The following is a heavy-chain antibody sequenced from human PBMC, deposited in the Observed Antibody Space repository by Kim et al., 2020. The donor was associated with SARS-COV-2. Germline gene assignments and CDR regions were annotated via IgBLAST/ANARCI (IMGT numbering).Heavy chain of an antibody. CDR3: ARPYYDILTGYYPYAFDI. CDR2: IYYSGST. CDR1: GGSISSYY. J-gene: IGHJ3*02. D-gene: IGHD3-9*01. Sequence: SETLSLTCTVSGGSISSYYWSWIRQPPGKGLEWIGYIYYSGSTNYNPSLKSRVTISVDTSKNQFSLKLSSVTAADTAVYYCARPYYDILTGYYPYAFDIWGPGTMVTVSS. V-gene: IGHV4-59*08.